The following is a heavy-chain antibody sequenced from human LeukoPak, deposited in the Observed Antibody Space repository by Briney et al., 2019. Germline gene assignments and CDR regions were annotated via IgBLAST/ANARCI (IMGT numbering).Heavy chain of an antibody. D-gene: IGHD6-13*01. J-gene: IGHJ4*02. CDR2: IYTSGST. CDR1: GVSISSYY. V-gene: IGHV4-4*07. Sequence: SETLSLTCTGSGVSISSYYWSWIRQPAGKGLEWIGRIYTSGSTNYNPSLKSRVTISVDMSKNPFSLKLSSVTAADAAVYYCARHAGYSSSWQDYWGEGTLVTVSS. CDR3: ARHAGYSSSWQDY.